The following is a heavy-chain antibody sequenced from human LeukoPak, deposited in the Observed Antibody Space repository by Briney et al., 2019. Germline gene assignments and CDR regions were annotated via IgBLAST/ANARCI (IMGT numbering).Heavy chain of an antibody. D-gene: IGHD6-19*01. CDR3: AEDHGPSSGWYAYIDY. V-gene: IGHV3-30*18. Sequence: PGGSLRLSCAASGFTFSSYGMHWVRQAPGKGLEWVAVISYDGSNKYYADSVKGRFTISRDNSKNTLYLQMNSLRAEDTAVYYCAEDHGPSSGWYAYIDYWGQGTLVTVSS. CDR1: GFTFSSYG. J-gene: IGHJ4*02. CDR2: ISYDGSNK.